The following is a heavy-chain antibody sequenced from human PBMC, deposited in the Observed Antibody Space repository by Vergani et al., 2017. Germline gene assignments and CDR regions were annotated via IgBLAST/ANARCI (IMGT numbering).Heavy chain of an antibody. D-gene: IGHD3-22*01. CDR2: ISGSGGFT. Sequence: EVQLLESGGNLVQPGGSLRLSCAASGFTFTNFAMTWVRQAPGEGLEWVSGISGSGGFTYYADSVKGRFTISRDNAKNTLYLQMNSLRAEDTAVYYCARDQRYYDSSGYYYHWYFDLWGRGTLVTVSS. V-gene: IGHV3-23*01. CDR3: ARDQRYYDSSGYYYHWYFDL. CDR1: GFTFTNFA. J-gene: IGHJ2*01.